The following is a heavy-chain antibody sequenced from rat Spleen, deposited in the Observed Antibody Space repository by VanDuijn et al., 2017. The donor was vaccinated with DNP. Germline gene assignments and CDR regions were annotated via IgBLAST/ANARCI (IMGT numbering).Heavy chain of an antibody. V-gene: IGHV3-1*01. Sequence: EVQLQESGPGRVKPSQSLSLTCSVTGYFITNNYWAWIRKFPGNKMEWMGYINYSGSTSYNPSLKSRISITRDTSKNQFFLQLNSVTTEDTATYYCARGVDYGGSNWFAYWGQGTLVTVSS. J-gene: IGHJ3*01. CDR1: GYFITNNY. CDR3: ARGVDYGGSNWFAY. D-gene: IGHD1-11*01. CDR2: INYSGST.